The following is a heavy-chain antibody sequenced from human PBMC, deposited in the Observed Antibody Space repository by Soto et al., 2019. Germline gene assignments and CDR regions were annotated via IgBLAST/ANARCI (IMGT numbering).Heavy chain of an antibody. CDR1: GFTFSSYG. J-gene: IGHJ4*02. V-gene: IGHV3-30*18. CDR3: AKDRATVLDY. Sequence: GGSLRLSCAASGFTFSSYGMHWVRQAPGKGLEWVAVISYDGSNKYHADSVKGRFTISRDNSKNTLDLQMNSLRAEDTAVYYGAKDRATVLDYWGKGTLVTV. CDR2: ISYDGSNK. D-gene: IGHD4-17*01.